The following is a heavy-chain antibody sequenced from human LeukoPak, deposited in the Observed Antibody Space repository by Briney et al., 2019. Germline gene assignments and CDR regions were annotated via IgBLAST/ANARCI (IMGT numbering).Heavy chain of an antibody. Sequence: PGGSLRLSSAASGFTFSSYSMNWVRRAPGKGLDWVSYISGSSSTIYYAGSVKGRFTISRDNAKNSLYLQMNSLRDEDTAVYYCARDHSSDWYSLVVTSEYFQHWGQGTLVTVSS. V-gene: IGHV3-48*02. J-gene: IGHJ1*01. CDR2: ISGSSSTI. CDR3: ARDHSSDWYSLVVTSEYFQH. D-gene: IGHD6-19*01. CDR1: GFTFSSYS.